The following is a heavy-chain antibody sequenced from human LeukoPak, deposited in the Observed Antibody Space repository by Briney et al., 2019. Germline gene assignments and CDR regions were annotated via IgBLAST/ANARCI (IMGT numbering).Heavy chain of an antibody. J-gene: IGHJ6*03. CDR3: ARRNYYYYYMDV. CDR1: GASISSSY. Sequence: SETLSLTCTVSGASISSSYWTWIRQPPGKGLEWIGFSYTSGGTNYNPSLKSRVTLSVDTAKNQFSLKLSSVTAADTAVYFCARRNYYYYYMDVWGKGTTVTVSS. CDR2: SYTSGGT. V-gene: IGHV4-4*09.